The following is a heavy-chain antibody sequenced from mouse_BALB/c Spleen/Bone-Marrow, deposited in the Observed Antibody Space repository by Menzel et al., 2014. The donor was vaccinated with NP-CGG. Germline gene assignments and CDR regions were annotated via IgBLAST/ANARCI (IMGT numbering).Heavy chain of an antibody. Sequence: QVTLKVCGAELVRPGSSVKISCKASGYAFSNYGMNWVKQRPGQGLEWIGQIYPGDGENNYNGEFEGRVTLTADKSSSTAYMQVSSLTSEDSAVYFCASVYDYGRGYAMDYWGQGTSVTVSS. D-gene: IGHD2-4*01. CDR3: ASVYDYGRGYAMDY. J-gene: IGHJ4*01. CDR1: GYAFSNYG. V-gene: IGHV1-80*01. CDR2: IYPGDGEN.